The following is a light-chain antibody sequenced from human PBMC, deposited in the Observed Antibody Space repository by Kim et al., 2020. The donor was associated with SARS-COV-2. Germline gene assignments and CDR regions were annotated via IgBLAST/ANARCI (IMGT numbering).Light chain of an antibody. V-gene: IGKV3-15*01. CDR3: QQYNNGPYT. J-gene: IGKJ2*01. CDR1: RGVGTN. Sequence: SVAPGERATPSGRASRGVGTNVAWYQQRPGQAPRLLIYGAFTRAAGVPGRFSGDWSGTGFTLTISSLQSEDFAVYYCQQYNNGPYTFGQGTKLEI. CDR2: GAF.